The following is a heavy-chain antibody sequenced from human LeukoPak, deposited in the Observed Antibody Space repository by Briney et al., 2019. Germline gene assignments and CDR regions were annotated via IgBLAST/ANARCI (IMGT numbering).Heavy chain of an antibody. J-gene: IGHJ4*02. V-gene: IGHV3-7*01. CDR2: IKQDGSEK. CDR1: GFTVSSNY. Sequence: PGGSLRLSCAASGFTVSSNYMSWVRQAPGKGLEWVANIKQDGSEKYYVDSVKGRFTISRDNAKNSLYLQMNSLRAEDTAVYYCASGEDYWGQGTLVTVSS. CDR3: ASGEDY.